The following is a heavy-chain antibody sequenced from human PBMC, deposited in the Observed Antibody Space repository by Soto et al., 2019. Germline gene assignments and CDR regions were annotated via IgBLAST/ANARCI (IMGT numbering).Heavy chain of an antibody. Sequence: GGSLRLSCAASGFTFSSYAMSWVRQAPGKGLEWVSAISGSDNNTYYADSVKGRFTVSRDSSKSVVYLQMNSLTPDDTAVYYCASWQQQEHAYDIWGLGTTVTVSS. CDR1: GFTFSSYA. V-gene: IGHV3-23*01. CDR2: ISGSDNNT. CDR3: ASWQQQEHAYDI. D-gene: IGHD1-1*01. J-gene: IGHJ3*02.